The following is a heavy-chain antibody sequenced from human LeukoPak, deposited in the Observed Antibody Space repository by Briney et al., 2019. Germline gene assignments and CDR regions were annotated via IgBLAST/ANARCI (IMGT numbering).Heavy chain of an antibody. Sequence: GESLKISCKGSGYSFTSYWISWVRQMPGKGLEWMGRIDPSDSYTNYSPSFQGHVAISADKSISTAYLQWSSLKASDTAMYYCASFTPDYDILTGPIDYWGQGTLVTVSS. V-gene: IGHV5-10-1*01. CDR2: IDPSDSYT. CDR3: ASFTPDYDILTGPIDY. J-gene: IGHJ4*02. D-gene: IGHD3-9*01. CDR1: GYSFTSYW.